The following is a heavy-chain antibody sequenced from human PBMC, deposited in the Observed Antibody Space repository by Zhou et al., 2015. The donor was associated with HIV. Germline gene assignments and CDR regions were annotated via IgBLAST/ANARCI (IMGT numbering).Heavy chain of an antibody. CDR3: ARDIVVVVAATPHSYGMDV. CDR1: GYIFTDHG. V-gene: IGHV1-8*02. CDR2: MNPKSGNT. D-gene: IGHD2-15*01. J-gene: IGHJ6*02. Sequence: QVQLVQSGAEVKKPGASVKVSCKASGYIFTDHGISWVRQAPGQGLEWMGWMNPKSGNTGYAQKFHGRVTMTRNISINTAYMELSTLTSEDTAVYYCARDIVVVVAATPHSYGMDVWGQGTTVTVSS.